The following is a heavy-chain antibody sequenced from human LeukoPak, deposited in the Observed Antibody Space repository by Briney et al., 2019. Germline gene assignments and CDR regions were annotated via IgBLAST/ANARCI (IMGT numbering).Heavy chain of an antibody. D-gene: IGHD3-22*01. Sequence: GRSLRLSCAASGFTFSSYGMHWVRQAPGKGLEWVAVISYDGRNKYYADSVKGRFTISRDNAKNSLYLQMDSLRAEDTAFYYCVKDKAYYDSSGFFGHWGQGTLVTVAS. CDR1: GFTFSSYG. J-gene: IGHJ4*02. CDR2: ISYDGRNK. V-gene: IGHV3-30*18. CDR3: VKDKAYYDSSGFFGH.